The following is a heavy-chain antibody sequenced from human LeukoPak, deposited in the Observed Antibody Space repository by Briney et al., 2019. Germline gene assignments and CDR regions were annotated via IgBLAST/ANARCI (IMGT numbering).Heavy chain of an antibody. CDR2: ISYSGST. CDR3: ARRGSGGRSFDI. V-gene: IGHV4-61*01. D-gene: IGHD2-15*01. J-gene: IGHJ3*02. CDR1: GGFLSSGSYY. Sequence: ETLCLTCAVSGGFLSSGSYYWAWIRQPPGKGLEWNGYISYSGSTNYNPPLKSRVTISVDTSKTQFSLNLSSVNAADTAVYYCARRGSGGRSFDIWGQGTMVTVSS.